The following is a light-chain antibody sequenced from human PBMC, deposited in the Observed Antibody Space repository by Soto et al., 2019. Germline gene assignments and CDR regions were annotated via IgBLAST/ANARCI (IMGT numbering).Light chain of an antibody. J-gene: IGKJ1*01. CDR1: QSVSSN. Sequence: EIVMTQSPATLSVSPGERGTLSCRASQSVSSNLAWYQQKPGQAPRLLIYGASTRATGIPARFSGSGSGTEFTLTISSLQSEDFAVYYCQQLATFGQGTKVEIK. V-gene: IGKV3-15*01. CDR3: QQLAT. CDR2: GAS.